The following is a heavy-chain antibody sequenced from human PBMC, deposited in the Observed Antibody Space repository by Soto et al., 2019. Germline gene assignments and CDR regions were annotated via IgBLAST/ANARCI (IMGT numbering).Heavy chain of an antibody. V-gene: IGHV4-34*01. Sequence: QVQLQQWGAGLLKPSETLSLTCAVYGGSFSGYYWSWIRQPPGKGLEWIGEINHSGSTNYNPSLKSRVTISVEPSKNQFSLKLSSVTAADTAVYYCARGRPVMITFGGVIQKWGSYGMDVWGQGTTVTVSS. CDR2: INHSGST. D-gene: IGHD3-16*01. CDR3: ARGRPVMITFGGVIQKWGSYGMDV. CDR1: GGSFSGYY. J-gene: IGHJ6*02.